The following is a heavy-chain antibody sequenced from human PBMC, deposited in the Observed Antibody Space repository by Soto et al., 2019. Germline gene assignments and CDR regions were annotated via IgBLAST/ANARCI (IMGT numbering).Heavy chain of an antibody. D-gene: IGHD5-12*01. Sequence: PSETLSLTCSVSGDSIQKYWWSWIRQPPGKALEWIGYFYYRGDTNYNPSLKSRATVSGDMSKNQLFLRLTSVTAADTAVYYCARFTPSYDPSGHGMCFDTWGQGTLVTVSS. CDR3: ARFTPSYDPSGHGMCFDT. J-gene: IGHJ5*02. CDR2: FYYRGDT. CDR1: GDSIQKYW. V-gene: IGHV4-59*01.